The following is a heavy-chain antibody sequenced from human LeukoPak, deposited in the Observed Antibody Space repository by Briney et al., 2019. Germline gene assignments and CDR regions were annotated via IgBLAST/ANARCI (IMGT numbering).Heavy chain of an antibody. Sequence: GWSLRLSCPASGFTFSHYYMSWIRQAPGKGLDWVSDISSSGSTTYYADSVKGRFTISRDNAKNSLYLQMNSLRAEDTAVYYCARDQSRWLVFDYWGQGTLVTVSS. CDR3: ARDQSRWLVFDY. V-gene: IGHV3-11*01. D-gene: IGHD6-19*01. CDR1: GFTFSHYY. J-gene: IGHJ4*02. CDR2: ISSSGSTT.